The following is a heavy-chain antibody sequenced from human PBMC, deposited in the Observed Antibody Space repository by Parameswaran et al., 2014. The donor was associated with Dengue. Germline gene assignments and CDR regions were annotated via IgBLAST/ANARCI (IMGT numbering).Heavy chain of an antibody. V-gene: IGHV4-31*02. Sequence: RWIRQPPGKGLEWIGYIYYSGSTYYNPSLKSRVTISVDTSKNQFSLKLSSVTAADTAVYYCASHAYCGGDCHRDYWGQGTLVTVSS. D-gene: IGHD2-21*02. CDR2: IYYSGST. J-gene: IGHJ4*02. CDR3: ASHAYCGGDCHRDY.